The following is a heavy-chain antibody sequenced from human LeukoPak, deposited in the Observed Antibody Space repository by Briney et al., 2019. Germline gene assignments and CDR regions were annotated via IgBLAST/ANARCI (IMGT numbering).Heavy chain of an antibody. CDR1: GGSISSDY. CDR2: INHSGST. CDR3: ATTYYDFWSGYSLPPAY. Sequence: SETLSLTCTVSGGSISSDYWSWIRQPPGKGLEWIGEINHSGSTNYNPSLKSRVTISVDTSKNQFSLKLSSVTAADTAVYYCATTYYDFWSGYSLPPAYWGQGTLVTVSS. D-gene: IGHD3-3*01. J-gene: IGHJ4*02. V-gene: IGHV4-34*01.